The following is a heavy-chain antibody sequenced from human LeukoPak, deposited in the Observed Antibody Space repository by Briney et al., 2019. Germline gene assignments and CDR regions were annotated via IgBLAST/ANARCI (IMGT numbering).Heavy chain of an antibody. D-gene: IGHD6-19*01. CDR2: ISYDGSDK. Sequence: GGSLRLSCAVSGFNFSFYGMHWVRQAPGKGLEWVAVISYDGSDKRYADAVKGRITISRDNAKNSLYLQMNSLRAEDTAVYYCARGIAVAVNDAFDIWGQGTMVTVSS. V-gene: IGHV3-30*03. CDR1: GFNFSFYG. CDR3: ARGIAVAVNDAFDI. J-gene: IGHJ3*02.